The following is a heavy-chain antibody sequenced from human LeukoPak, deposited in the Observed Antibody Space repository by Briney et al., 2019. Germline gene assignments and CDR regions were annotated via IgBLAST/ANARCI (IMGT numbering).Heavy chain of an antibody. Sequence: GASVKVSCKASGGTFSSYAISWVRQAPGQGLEWMGGIIPIFGTANYAQKFQGRVTITTDESTSTAYMELSSLRSEDTAVYYCARDLEYSRPDGAFDIWGQGTMVTVSS. CDR1: GGTFSSYA. CDR2: IIPIFGTA. J-gene: IGHJ3*02. CDR3: ARDLEYSRPDGAFDI. V-gene: IGHV1-69*05. D-gene: IGHD6-6*01.